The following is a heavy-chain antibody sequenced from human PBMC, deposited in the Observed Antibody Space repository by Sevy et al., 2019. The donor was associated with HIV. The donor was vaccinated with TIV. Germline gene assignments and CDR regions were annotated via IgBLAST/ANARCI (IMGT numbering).Heavy chain of an antibody. Sequence: GGSLRLSCAASGLTFSSYAMSWVRQAPGKGLEWVSPISGTGSITYYADSVRGRFTISRDNSNNILYLQMNSLRAEDTAVYFCAKGSHNTGWFPDYWGQGTLVTVSS. CDR1: GLTFSSYA. CDR2: ISGTGSIT. V-gene: IGHV3-23*01. J-gene: IGHJ4*02. CDR3: AKGSHNTGWFPDY. D-gene: IGHD6-19*01.